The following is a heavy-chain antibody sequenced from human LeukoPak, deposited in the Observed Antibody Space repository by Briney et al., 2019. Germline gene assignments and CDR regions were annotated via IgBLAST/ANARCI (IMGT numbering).Heavy chain of an antibody. V-gene: IGHV5-51*01. D-gene: IGHD6-13*01. CDR1: GHSFTSYW. J-gene: IGHJ4*02. Sequence: GESLKISCKDSGHSFTSYWIGWVRQMPGKGLEWMGIIYPGDSDTRYRPSFQGQVTISADKSISTAYLQWSSLKASDTDMYYCARAKAYSSSRYYFDYWGQGTLVTVSS. CDR3: ARAKAYSSSRYYFDY. CDR2: IYPGDSDT.